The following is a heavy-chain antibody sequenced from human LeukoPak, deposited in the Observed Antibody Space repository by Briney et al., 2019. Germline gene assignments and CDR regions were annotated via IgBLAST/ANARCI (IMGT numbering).Heavy chain of an antibody. D-gene: IGHD6-6*01. CDR1: GFTFSSYS. Sequence: GGSLRLSCAASGFTFSSYSMNWVRQAPGKGLEWVSSISSSSSYIYYADSVKGRFTISRDNAKNSLYLQMNSLRAEDTAVYYCARGRRIIAALSSPGWFRNWFDPWGQGTLVTVSS. J-gene: IGHJ5*02. CDR3: ARGRRIIAALSSPGWFRNWFDP. CDR2: ISSSSSYI. V-gene: IGHV3-21*01.